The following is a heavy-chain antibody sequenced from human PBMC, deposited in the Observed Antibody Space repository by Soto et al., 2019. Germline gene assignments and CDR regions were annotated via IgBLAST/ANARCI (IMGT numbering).Heavy chain of an antibody. CDR3: ARAGFVSGWNEFSGMDV. CDR2: IIPILGTA. J-gene: IGHJ6*04. Sequence: VQLVQSGAEVRKPGSSVKVSCQVSGVTFSTSTITWVRQAPGQGLEWMGSIIPILGTAKSTQKFHGRVTITADESASVAYMALSSVTAGDTAVYYCARAGFVSGWNEFSGMDVWGEGTTVTFSS. D-gene: IGHD6-19*01. V-gene: IGHV1-69*11. CDR1: GVTFSTST.